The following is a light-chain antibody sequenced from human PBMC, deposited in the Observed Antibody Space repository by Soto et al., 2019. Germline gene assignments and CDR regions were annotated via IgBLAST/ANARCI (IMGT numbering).Light chain of an antibody. Sequence: IVITQSPLSLPVTPGEPASISCRSNQSLLRKNGHNYLDWYVQKPGQSPQLLIYVGSYRASGVPARISGIGSDTDFTLQISRVEAEDVGVYYCMQAQQTPYTFGQGTKLEIK. CDR3: MQAQQTPYT. CDR2: VGS. J-gene: IGKJ2*01. CDR1: QSLLRKNGHNY. V-gene: IGKV2-28*01.